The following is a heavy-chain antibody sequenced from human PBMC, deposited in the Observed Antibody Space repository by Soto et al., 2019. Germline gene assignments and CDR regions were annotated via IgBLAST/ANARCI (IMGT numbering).Heavy chain of an antibody. J-gene: IGHJ4*02. CDR1: GGPFNTFT. CDR3: ARVDVLRFLEWLI. CDR2: ISAYNGNT. V-gene: IGHV1-18*01. Sequence: ASVKVSCKASGGPFNTFTISWVRQAPGQGLEWMGWISAYNGNTNYAQNLQGRVTMTTDTSTSTAYMELRSLRSDDTAVYYCARVDVLRFLEWLIWGQGTLVTVSS. D-gene: IGHD3-3*01.